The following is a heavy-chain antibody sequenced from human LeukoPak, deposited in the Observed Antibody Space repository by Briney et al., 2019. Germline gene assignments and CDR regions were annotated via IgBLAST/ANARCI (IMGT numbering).Heavy chain of an antibody. V-gene: IGHV1-69*06. CDR1: VGTFSSYA. Sequence: GASVKVSCKASVGTFSSYAISWVRQAPGQGLEWMGGIIPIFGTANYAQKFQGRVTITADKSTRTAYMELSSLRSEDTAVYYCARGGATVTTPGDYWGQGTLVTVSS. CDR2: IIPIFGTA. D-gene: IGHD4-17*01. CDR3: ARGGATVTTPGDY. J-gene: IGHJ4*02.